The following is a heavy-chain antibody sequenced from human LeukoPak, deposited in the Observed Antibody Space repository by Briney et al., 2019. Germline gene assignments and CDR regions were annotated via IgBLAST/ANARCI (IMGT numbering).Heavy chain of an antibody. CDR2: IKQDGSEK. D-gene: IGHD6-19*01. Sequence: PGGSLRLSCAASGFTFSSYWMSWVRQAPGKGLEWVANIKQDGSEKYYVDSVKGRFTISRDNAKNTLYLQMNGLRAEDTAVYYCAKDKRLQAVTGCEFDYWGQGTLVTVSS. CDR1: GFTFSSYW. V-gene: IGHV3-7*01. CDR3: AKDKRLQAVTGCEFDY. J-gene: IGHJ4*02.